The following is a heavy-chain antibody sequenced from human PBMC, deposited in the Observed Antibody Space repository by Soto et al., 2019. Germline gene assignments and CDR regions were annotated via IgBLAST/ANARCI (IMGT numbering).Heavy chain of an antibody. J-gene: IGHJ4*01. V-gene: IGHV3-43D*04. D-gene: IGHD3-22*01. CDR1: GFDFEDYA. Sequence: GSLRLSCAAAGFDFEDYAMHWVRQVPGKGLEWVSLTNSDGTDSYYMDSVKGRFIISRDNGKSSLYLQMDRLRPEDTALYFCAKALYYYDSSPLDHWGQGTLVTVSS. CDR2: TNSDGTDS. CDR3: AKALYYYDSSPLDH.